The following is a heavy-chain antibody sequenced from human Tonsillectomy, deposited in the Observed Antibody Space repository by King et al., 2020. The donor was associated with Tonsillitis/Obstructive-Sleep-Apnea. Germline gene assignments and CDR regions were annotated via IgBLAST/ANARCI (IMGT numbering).Heavy chain of an antibody. Sequence: QLVQSGGGLVQPGRSLRLSCTASGFTFGDYALSWVRQAPGRGLEWVGFIRSKDYGETTDYAAYVKGRFTISRDDSKSIAYLEMNSLKTEDTAVYYCARDANGVTGTYETYYPHYMDGWGKGTTVAVS. CDR3: ARDANGVTGTYETYYPHYMDG. J-gene: IGHJ6*03. V-gene: IGHV3-49*04. D-gene: IGHD1-7*01. CDR1: GFTFGDYA. CDR2: IRSKDYGETT.